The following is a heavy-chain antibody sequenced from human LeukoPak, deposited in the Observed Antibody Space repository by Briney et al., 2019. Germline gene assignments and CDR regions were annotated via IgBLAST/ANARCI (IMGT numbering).Heavy chain of an antibody. Sequence: SETLSLTCAVYGGSFSGYYWSWIRQPPGKGLEWIGEVNHSGSTNYNPSLKSRVTISIDTSKNQFSLKLSSVTAADTAVYYCARSGYSSSWYSDYWGQGTLVTVSS. D-gene: IGHD6-13*01. J-gene: IGHJ4*02. V-gene: IGHV4-34*01. CDR3: ARSGYSSSWYSDY. CDR2: VNHSGST. CDR1: GGSFSGYY.